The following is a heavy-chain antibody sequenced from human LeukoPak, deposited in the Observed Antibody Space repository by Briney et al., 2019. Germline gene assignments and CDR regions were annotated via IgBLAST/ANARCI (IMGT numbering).Heavy chain of an antibody. CDR2: ISFDGTNK. D-gene: IGHD3-22*01. Sequence: PGRSLRLSCAASGLTFTNYAMQWVRQAPGKQLEWVAIISFDGTNKDYADYVKGRFTISRDNSENTLFLQMKSLRAEDTAVYYCTREGYYAFDIWGQGTMVTVSS. CDR3: TREGYYAFDI. V-gene: IGHV3-30-3*01. CDR1: GLTFTNYA. J-gene: IGHJ3*02.